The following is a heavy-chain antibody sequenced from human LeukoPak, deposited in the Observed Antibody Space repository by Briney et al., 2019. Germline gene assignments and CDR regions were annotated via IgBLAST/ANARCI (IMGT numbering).Heavy chain of an antibody. CDR2: IYNGDST. CDR3: VRSYHPGGWFDP. Sequence: PGGSLRLSCAASGFTVSNYYMSLVRQAPGKGLEWVSVIYNGDSTYYADSVKGRFTISRDNAKNSLYLQMNSLTAEDTAVHYCVRSYHPGGWFDPWGQGTLVTVSS. D-gene: IGHD2-21*01. J-gene: IGHJ5*02. CDR1: GFTVSNYY. V-gene: IGHV3-66*01.